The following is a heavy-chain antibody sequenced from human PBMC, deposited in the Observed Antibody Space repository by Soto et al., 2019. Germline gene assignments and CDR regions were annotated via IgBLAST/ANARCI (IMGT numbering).Heavy chain of an antibody. D-gene: IGHD3-10*01. CDR1: GGTFSSYA. V-gene: IGHV1-69*10. CDR2: VIPVFGLA. J-gene: IGHJ6*02. Sequence: PVKVSCKSSGGTFSSYAISWVRQAPGQGLERMGGVIPVFGLATYAQKVQGRVTITADKSTNTAYMEVSSLRSEDTAVYYCARGKSYYGSGKGIYDYYSLDVWGQGTTVTVSS. CDR3: ARGKSYYGSGKGIYDYYSLDV.